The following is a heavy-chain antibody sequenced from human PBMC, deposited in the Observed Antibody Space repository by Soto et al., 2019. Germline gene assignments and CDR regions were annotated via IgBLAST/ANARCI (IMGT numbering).Heavy chain of an antibody. CDR1: GGSIRRYY. J-gene: IGHJ6*02. Sequence: QVQLQQSGPGLVKPSETLSLTCSVSGGSIRRYYWSWIRQSPEKGLAWIGYSDHSGNSNYNPSLKSRVTIAVGTSKNQLSLSLMSVTAADTAVYVCARISSVDLYGYVNGVLDVWGQGTTVTVSS. CDR2: SDHSGNS. V-gene: IGHV4-59*01. CDR3: ARISSVDLYGYVNGVLDV. D-gene: IGHD5-18*01.